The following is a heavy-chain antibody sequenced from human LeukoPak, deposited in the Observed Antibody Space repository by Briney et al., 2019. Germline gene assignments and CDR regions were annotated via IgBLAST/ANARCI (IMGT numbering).Heavy chain of an antibody. V-gene: IGHV3-49*04. Sequence: GGSLRLSCTASGFTFGDYAMSWVRQAPGKGREWVGFIRSKAYGGTTEYAPSAKGRFTISRDHSHSIAYLQINSLHSEETAVYYCTRAPGHRFLEWLFNYYYYYMDVWGKGTTVTVSS. J-gene: IGHJ6*03. CDR2: IRSKAYGGTT. D-gene: IGHD3-3*01. CDR3: TRAPGHRFLEWLFNYYYYYMDV. CDR1: GFTFGDYA.